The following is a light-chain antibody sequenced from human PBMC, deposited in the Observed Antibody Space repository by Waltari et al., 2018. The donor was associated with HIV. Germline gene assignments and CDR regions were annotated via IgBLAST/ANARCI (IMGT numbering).Light chain of an antibody. Sequence: DIQLTQSPSFLSASVGDRVTITCRASQIVNSFLAWYQQKPGEAPKLLIYAASTLQTGVPSRFAGSGSGTEFTLTITSLQPEDFATYYCQHLNDSPPWTFGHGTKVEIK. J-gene: IGKJ1*01. CDR1: QIVNSF. CDR3: QHLNDSPPWT. V-gene: IGKV1-9*01. CDR2: AAS.